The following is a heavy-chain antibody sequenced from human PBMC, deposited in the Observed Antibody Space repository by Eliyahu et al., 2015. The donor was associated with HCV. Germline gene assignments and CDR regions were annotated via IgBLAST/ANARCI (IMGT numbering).Heavy chain of an antibody. D-gene: IGHD2-15*01. Sequence: EVQLVDSGGGLVKPGGSLRLSCIASGFNFNIYSMNWVRQAPGKGLEWISYISSSSGTKLYADTVKGRFTVSRDNAKNSLYLQMNSLRVEDTAVYYCAREEVVVAGMPFDYWGQGTLVTVSS. CDR1: GFNFNIYS. V-gene: IGHV3-48*04. CDR2: ISSSSGTK. CDR3: AREEVVVAGMPFDY. J-gene: IGHJ4*02.